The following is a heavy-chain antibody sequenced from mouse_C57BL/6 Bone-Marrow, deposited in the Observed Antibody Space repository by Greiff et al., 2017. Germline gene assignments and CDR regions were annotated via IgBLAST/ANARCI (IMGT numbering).Heavy chain of an antibody. Sequence: VQLQQSGPELVKPGASVKISCKASGYSFTGYYMNWVKQSPEKSLEWIGEINPSTGGTTYNQKFKAKATLTVDKSSSTAYMQLKSLTSEDSAVYYCARCPDDYVSSYDYWCQGTTLTVSS. D-gene: IGHD1-1*01. CDR2: INPSTGGT. CDR3: ARCPDDYVSSYDY. J-gene: IGHJ2*01. V-gene: IGHV1-42*01. CDR1: GYSFTGYY.